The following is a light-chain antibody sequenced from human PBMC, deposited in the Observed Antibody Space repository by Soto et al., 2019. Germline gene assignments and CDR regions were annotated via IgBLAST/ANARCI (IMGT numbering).Light chain of an antibody. Sequence: DIQMTQSPSTLSASVGDRVTITCRASQSISSWLAWYQQKPGNAPKLLIYDASSLESGVPSRFSGSGSGTEFTLTISSLQPDDFATYYCQQYNSYPYTVGQGTKLEIK. V-gene: IGKV1-5*01. CDR2: DAS. J-gene: IGKJ2*01. CDR1: QSISSW. CDR3: QQYNSYPYT.